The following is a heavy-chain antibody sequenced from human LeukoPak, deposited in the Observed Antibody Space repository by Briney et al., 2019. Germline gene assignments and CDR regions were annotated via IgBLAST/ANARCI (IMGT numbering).Heavy chain of an antibody. CDR2: ISWNSGST. J-gene: IGHJ4*02. V-gene: IGHV3-9*01. Sequence: SGGFLRLSCVASVFTFDDYSMHWVRQVPGKGLEWVLGISWNSGSTGYADSVKGRFTISRDNAKNSLYLQMNSLRAEDTALYYCAKDMTTVTTSGSDYWGQGTLVTVSS. D-gene: IGHD4-17*01. CDR1: VFTFDDYS. CDR3: AKDMTTVTTSGSDY.